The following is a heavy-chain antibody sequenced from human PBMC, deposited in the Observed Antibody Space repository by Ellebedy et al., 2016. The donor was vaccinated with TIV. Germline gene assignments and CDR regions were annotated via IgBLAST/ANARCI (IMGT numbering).Heavy chain of an antibody. D-gene: IGHD2-2*02. CDR1: GASIDSNTYF. J-gene: IGHJ4*02. CDR3: ARQDAAGGHSYTKHLDY. V-gene: IGHV4-39*01. Sequence: GSLRLXCNVSGASIDSNTYFWGWFRQPPGQGLEWLGTISFGTTYYNPSLKSRATISVDTSKTSFSLRVTSVTAADTAVYFCARQDAAGGHSYTKHLDYWGQGTLVTVSS. CDR2: ISFGTT.